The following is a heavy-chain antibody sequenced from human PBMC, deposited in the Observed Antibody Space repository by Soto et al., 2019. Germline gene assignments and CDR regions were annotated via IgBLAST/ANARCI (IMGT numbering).Heavy chain of an antibody. J-gene: IGHJ6*02. CDR1: GVTVSNNY. CDR3: ARDPPGIAAAGGA. Sequence: EVQLVESGGGLVQPGGSPRLSCAASGVTVSNNYMSWVRQAPGKGLEWISVMYSTGGTYYADSVKGRFTISRDNSKNTLFLQMNSLRAEDTAIYYCARDPPGIAAAGGAWGQGTTVTVSS. V-gene: IGHV3-66*01. CDR2: MYSTGGT. D-gene: IGHD6-13*01.